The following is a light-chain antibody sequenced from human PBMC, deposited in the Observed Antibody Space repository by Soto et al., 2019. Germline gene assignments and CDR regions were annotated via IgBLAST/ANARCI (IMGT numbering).Light chain of an antibody. CDR2: DVS. V-gene: IGLV2-11*01. CDR3: CSYAGSSPSYV. Sequence: QSALTQPRSVSGSPGQSVTISCTGTSSDVGGYNYVSWYQQHPGKAPKLMIYDVSKRPSGVPDRFSGSKSGNTASLTISGFQAEDEANYSCCSYAGSSPSYVSGTGTKVTAL. CDR1: SSDVGGYNY. J-gene: IGLJ1*01.